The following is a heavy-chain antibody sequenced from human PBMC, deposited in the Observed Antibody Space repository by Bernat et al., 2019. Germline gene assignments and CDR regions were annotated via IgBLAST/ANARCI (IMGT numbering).Heavy chain of an antibody. D-gene: IGHD6-13*01. CDR1: GFTFSNYW. Sequence: VQLVESGGGLVQPGGSLRLSCAASGFTFSNYWMDWVRQAPGKGLEWVANIKGDGSEKYYVDSVKGRFIISRDNAKNSLYLQMNSLRAEDTAVYFCARDRQYSSTLNDYWGQGTLVTVSS. J-gene: IGHJ4*02. CDR3: ARDRQYSSTLNDY. CDR2: IKGDGSEK. V-gene: IGHV3-7*04.